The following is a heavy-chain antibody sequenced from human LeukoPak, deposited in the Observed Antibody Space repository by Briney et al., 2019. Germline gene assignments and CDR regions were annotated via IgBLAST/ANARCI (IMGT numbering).Heavy chain of an antibody. Sequence: PVKVSCKASGGTFSSYAISWVRQAPGQGLEWMGGIIPIFGTANYAQKFQGRVTITADEFTSTAYMELSSLRSEDTAVYYCARVGGYSYGYDYWGQGTLVTVSS. D-gene: IGHD5-18*01. V-gene: IGHV1-69*13. CDR2: IIPIFGTA. CDR3: ARVGGYSYGYDY. CDR1: GGTFSSYA. J-gene: IGHJ4*02.